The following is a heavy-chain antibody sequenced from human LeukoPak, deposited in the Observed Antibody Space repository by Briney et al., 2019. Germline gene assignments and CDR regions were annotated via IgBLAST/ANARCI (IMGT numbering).Heavy chain of an antibody. V-gene: IGHV3-21*01. CDR2: ISSSSSYI. CDR3: ARVKWHYGSGAIAPNMDV. CDR1: GFTFSSYS. D-gene: IGHD3-10*01. Sequence: GGSLRLSCAASGFTFSSYSMNWVRQAPGKGLEWVSSISSSSSYIYYADSVKGRFTISRDNAKNSLYLQMNSLRAEDTAVYYCARVKWHYGSGAIAPNMDVWGQGTTVTVSS. J-gene: IGHJ6*02.